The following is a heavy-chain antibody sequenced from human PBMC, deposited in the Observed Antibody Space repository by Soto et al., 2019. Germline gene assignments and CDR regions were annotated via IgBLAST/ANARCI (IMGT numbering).Heavy chain of an antibody. Sequence: GGSLRLSCAASGFTFSDYYMSWIRQAPGKGLEWVSYISSSGSTIYYAESVRGRFTISRDNSKNTLYLQMSNLRPEDTAVYYCARDLSRGITMIGLEIHYWGQGTLVTV. J-gene: IGHJ4*02. CDR3: ARDLSRGITMIGLEIHY. V-gene: IGHV3-11*04. CDR2: ISSSGSTI. D-gene: IGHD3-22*01. CDR1: GFTFSDYY.